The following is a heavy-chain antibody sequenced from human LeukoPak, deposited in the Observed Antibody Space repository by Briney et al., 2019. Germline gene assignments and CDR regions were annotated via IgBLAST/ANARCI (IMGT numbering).Heavy chain of an antibody. Sequence: SQTLSLTCTVSGGSISSGDYYWSWIRQPPGKGLVWIVYIYYSGSTYYNPSLKSRVTISVDTSKNQFSLKLSSVTAADTAVYYCAREGYADYWGRWYFDLWGRGTLVTVSS. D-gene: IGHD4-17*01. CDR2: IYYSGST. V-gene: IGHV4-30-4*01. CDR1: GGSISSGDYY. CDR3: AREGYADYWGRWYFDL. J-gene: IGHJ2*01.